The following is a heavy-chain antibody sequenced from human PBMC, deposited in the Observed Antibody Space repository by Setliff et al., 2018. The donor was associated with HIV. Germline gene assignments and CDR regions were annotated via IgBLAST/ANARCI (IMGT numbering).Heavy chain of an antibody. CDR1: GYSLIDFY. J-gene: IGHJ3*02. D-gene: IGHD3-16*01. CDR2: IIPFLDIA. V-gene: IGHV1-69*10. CDR3: ARSARDYDYLWGSDAFDI. Sequence: SVKVSCKASGYSLIDFYLYWVRQVPGQGLDWMGGIIPFLDIANSAQNFQGRVTITADKSTNTAYMELSSLRSEDTAVYYCARSARDYDYLWGSDAFDIWGQGTLVTVSS.